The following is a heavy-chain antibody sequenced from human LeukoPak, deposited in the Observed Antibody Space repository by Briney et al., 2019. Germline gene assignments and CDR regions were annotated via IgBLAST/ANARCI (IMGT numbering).Heavy chain of an antibody. V-gene: IGHV1-24*01. CDR1: GYTLTELS. CDR3: ATILAYCSSTSCWEFDY. CDR2: FDPEDGET. Sequence: ASVKVSCKASGYTLTELSMHWVRQAPGKGLEWMGGFDPEDGETIYAQKFQGRVTMTEDTSTDTAYMELSSLRSEDTAVYYCATILAYCSSTSCWEFDYWGQGTLVTVSS. D-gene: IGHD2-2*01. J-gene: IGHJ4*02.